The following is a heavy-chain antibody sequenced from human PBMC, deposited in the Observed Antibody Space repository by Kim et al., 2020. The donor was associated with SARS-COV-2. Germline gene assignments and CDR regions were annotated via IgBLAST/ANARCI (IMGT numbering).Heavy chain of an antibody. Sequence: GSLRLSCAASGFSFNNHWMHWVRQAPGKGLVWVSLIYGDGSSTTTSYADSVKGRFTISRDNAKNTLYLQMNSLRAEDTAVYYCVRYGSLVLWGQGTLV. V-gene: IGHV3-74*01. CDR1: GFSFNNHW. CDR3: VRYGSLVL. D-gene: IGHD6-13*01. J-gene: IGHJ4*02. CDR2: IYGDGSSTTT.